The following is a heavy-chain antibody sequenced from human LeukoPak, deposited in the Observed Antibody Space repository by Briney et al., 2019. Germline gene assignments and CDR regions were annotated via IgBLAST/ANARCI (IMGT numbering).Heavy chain of an antibody. J-gene: IGHJ4*02. V-gene: IGHV3-48*01. CDR1: GFTFSTYS. CDR3: ARDRGRGYSDY. Sequence: GGSLRLSCAASGFTFSTYSMNWVRQAPGKGLEWVSYISSSSSTIYYADSVKGRFTISRDNAKNSLYLQMNSLRAEDTAVYYCARDRGRGYSDYWGQGTLVTVSS. CDR2: ISSSSSTI. D-gene: IGHD3-10*01.